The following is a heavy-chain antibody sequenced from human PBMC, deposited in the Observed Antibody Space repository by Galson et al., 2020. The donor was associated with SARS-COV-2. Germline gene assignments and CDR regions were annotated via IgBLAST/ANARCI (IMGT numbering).Heavy chain of an antibody. J-gene: IGHJ3*02. Sequence: SKTLSLTCAVSGTSISSGSYSWTWIRPPPGKGLEWIGYISHSGGTYFNPSLKSRVTISGDRSKNQFSLRLSSVTAADTAVYYCARLHYGEYAPEAFDIWGPGTRVTVAS. CDR3: ARLHYGEYAPEAFDI. CDR2: ISHSGGT. CDR1: GTSISSGSYS. V-gene: IGHV4-30-2*01. D-gene: IGHD4-17*01.